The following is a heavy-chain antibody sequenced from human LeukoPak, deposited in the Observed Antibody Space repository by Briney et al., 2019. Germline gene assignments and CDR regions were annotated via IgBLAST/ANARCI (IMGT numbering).Heavy chain of an antibody. V-gene: IGHV3-33*01. CDR2: IWYDGSNK. D-gene: IGHD2-2*01. Sequence: GGSLRLSCAASGFTFSSYGIHWVRQAPGKGLEWVAVIWYDGSNKYYADSVKGRFTISRDNSKNTLYLQMNSLRAEDTAVYYCARGDCSSTSCPQAPLDYWGQGTLVTVSS. J-gene: IGHJ4*02. CDR3: ARGDCSSTSCPQAPLDY. CDR1: GFTFSSYG.